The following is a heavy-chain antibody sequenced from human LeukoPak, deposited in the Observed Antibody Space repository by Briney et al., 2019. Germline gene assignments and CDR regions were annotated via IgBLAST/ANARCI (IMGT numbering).Heavy chain of an antibody. CDR3: ARDRIAVAGNDAFDI. CDR2: INPNSGGT. D-gene: IGHD6-19*01. Sequence: ASVKVSCKASGYTFTGYYMHWVRQAPGQGLEWMGWINPNSGGTNYAQKLQGRVTMTRDTSISTAYMELSRLRSDDTAVYYCARDRIAVAGNDAFDIWGQGTMVTVSS. CDR1: GYTFTGYY. V-gene: IGHV1-2*02. J-gene: IGHJ3*02.